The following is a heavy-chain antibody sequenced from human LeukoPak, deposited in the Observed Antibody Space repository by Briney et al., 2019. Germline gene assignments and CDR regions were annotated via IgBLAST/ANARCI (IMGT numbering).Heavy chain of an antibody. J-gene: IGHJ4*02. CDR2: IYYSGST. Sequence: SETLSLTCTVSGGSISSYYWSWIRQPPGKGLEWIGYIYYSGSTNYNPSLKSRVTISVDTSKNQSSLKLSSVTAADTAVYYCARHVGGAYQFDYWGQGTLVTVSS. V-gene: IGHV4-59*08. D-gene: IGHD2-2*01. CDR1: GGSISSYY. CDR3: ARHVGGAYQFDY.